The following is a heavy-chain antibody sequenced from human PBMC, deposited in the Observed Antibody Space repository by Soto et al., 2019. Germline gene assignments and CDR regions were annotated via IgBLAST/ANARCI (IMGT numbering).Heavy chain of an antibody. CDR1: GYSFTSYW. J-gene: IGHJ3*02. D-gene: IGHD2-15*01. CDR2: IYPGDSDT. V-gene: IGHV5-51*01. Sequence: GESLKISCKGSGYSFTSYWIGWVRQMPGKGLEWMGIIYPGDSDTRYSPSFQGQVTISADKSISTAYLQWSSLKAPDTAMYYCARVKDIVVVVAADAGAFDIWGQGTMVTVSS. CDR3: ARVKDIVVVVAADAGAFDI.